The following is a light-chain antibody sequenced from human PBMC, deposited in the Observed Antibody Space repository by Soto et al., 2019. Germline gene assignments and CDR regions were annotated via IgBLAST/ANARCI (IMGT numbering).Light chain of an antibody. Sequence: QSALTQPPSASGSPGQSVTISCTGTSSDVGGYNYVSWYQQHPGKAPKLMIYEVSKRPSGVPDRFSGCKSGNTASLTVSGLQDEDEADYYCSSYSGSNHLVVFGGGTKLTVL. J-gene: IGLJ2*01. CDR3: SSYSGSNHLVV. CDR1: SSDVGGYNY. V-gene: IGLV2-8*01. CDR2: EVS.